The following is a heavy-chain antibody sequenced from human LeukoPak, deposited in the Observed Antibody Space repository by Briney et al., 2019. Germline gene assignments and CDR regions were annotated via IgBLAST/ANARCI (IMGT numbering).Heavy chain of an antibody. D-gene: IGHD3-22*01. CDR1: GFTFSSYG. V-gene: IGHV3-48*03. CDR3: AREDGTHGETYYFDSSGYFLDH. Sequence: GGSLRLSCSASGFTFSSYGIHWVRQAPGKGLEWVSYISSSGNSIYFADSVKGRFTISRDNAKNSLYLQMNSLRAEDTAVYYCAREDGTHGETYYFDSSGYFLDHWGQGTLVTVSS. CDR2: ISSSGNSI. J-gene: IGHJ4*02.